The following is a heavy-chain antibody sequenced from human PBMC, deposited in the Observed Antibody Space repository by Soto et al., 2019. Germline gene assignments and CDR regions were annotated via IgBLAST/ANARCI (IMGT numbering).Heavy chain of an antibody. V-gene: IGHV1-69*13. J-gene: IGHJ6*02. CDR3: AYYYDSSGYYYYYGMDV. CDR2: IIPIFGTA. D-gene: IGHD3-22*01. CDR1: GGTFSSYA. Sequence: SVKVSCKASGGTFSSYAISWVRQAPGQGLEWMGGIIPIFGTANYAQKFQGRVTITADESTSTAYMELSSLRSEDTAVYYCAYYYDSSGYYYYYGMDVWGQGTTVTVSS.